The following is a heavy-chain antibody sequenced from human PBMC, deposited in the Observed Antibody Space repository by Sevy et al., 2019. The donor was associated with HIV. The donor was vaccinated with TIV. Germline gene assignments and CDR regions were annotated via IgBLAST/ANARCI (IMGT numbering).Heavy chain of an antibody. J-gene: IGHJ4*02. CDR2: IWYDGSNK. CDR1: GFTFKNYG. D-gene: IGHD2-15*01. Sequence: GGSLRLSCEASGFTFKNYGMHWVRQVPGKGLEWLTFIWYDGSNKYYADSVKGRFANSRDSPKNTPYLQMTSLRAEDTAVYYCATVRGGGSSRAGYSDYWGQRTLVTVSS. CDR3: ATVRGGGSSRAGYSDY. V-gene: IGHV3-30*02.